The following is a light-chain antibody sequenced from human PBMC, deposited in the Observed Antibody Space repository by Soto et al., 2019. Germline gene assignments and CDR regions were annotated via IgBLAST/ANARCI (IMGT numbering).Light chain of an antibody. CDR3: SSYAGSNNFV. V-gene: IGLV2-8*01. J-gene: IGLJ1*01. CDR1: RSDVGGYSY. CDR2: EVT. Sequence: QSVLTQPPSASGAPGQSVTISCTGTRSDVGGYSYVSWYQQHPGKAPKLMIYEVTKRPSGVPDRFSASKSGNTASLTVSGLQAEDEADYYCSSYAGSNNFVFGTGTKLTVL.